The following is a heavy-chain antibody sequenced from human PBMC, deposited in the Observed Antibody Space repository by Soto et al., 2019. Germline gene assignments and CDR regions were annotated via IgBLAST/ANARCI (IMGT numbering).Heavy chain of an antibody. CDR2: IYYSGST. V-gene: IGHV4-31*03. CDR3: ARVKGRVGATIPSPYFDY. CDR1: GGSISSGGHY. J-gene: IGHJ4*02. D-gene: IGHD1-26*01. Sequence: NPSETLSLTCTVSGGSISSGGHYWSWIRQHPGKGLEWIGYIYYSGSTYYNPSLKSRVTISVDTSKNQFSLKLSSVTAADTAVYYCARVKGRVGATIPSPYFDYWGQGTLVTVSS.